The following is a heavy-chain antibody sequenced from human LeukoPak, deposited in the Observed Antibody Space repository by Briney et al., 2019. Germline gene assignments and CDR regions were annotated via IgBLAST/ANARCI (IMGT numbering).Heavy chain of an antibody. J-gene: IGHJ4*02. CDR1: GLTLSRNW. V-gene: IGHV3-7*04. CDR3: AGGGGWVFDF. D-gene: IGHD6-19*01. CDR2: IKQDGSAK. Sequence: GGSLRLSGAASGLTLSRNWMNWVRQAPGKGLEWLANIKQDGSAKYYANSVKGRFTISRDDAKNSLYLEMNSLRAEDTAVYYCAGGGGWVFDFWGQGTLVTVSS.